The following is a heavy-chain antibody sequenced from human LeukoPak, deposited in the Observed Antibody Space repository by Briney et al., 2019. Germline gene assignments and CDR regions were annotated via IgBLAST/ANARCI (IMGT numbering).Heavy chain of an antibody. D-gene: IGHD5-18*01. V-gene: IGHV1-69*13. CDR2: IIPIFGTA. J-gene: IGHJ4*02. Sequence: SVKVSSKATGGTFSSYAISWVRQAPGQGLEWMGGIIPIFGTANYAQKFEGRVTIAADESTSTVYMVLNSLRSEDTAVYFCASGNTAMVSTYFDHWGQGTLVTVSS. CDR1: GGTFSSYA. CDR3: ASGNTAMVSTYFDH.